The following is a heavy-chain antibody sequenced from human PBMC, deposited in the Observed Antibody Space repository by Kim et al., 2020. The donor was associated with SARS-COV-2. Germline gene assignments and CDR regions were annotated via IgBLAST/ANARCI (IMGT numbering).Heavy chain of an antibody. V-gene: IGHV2-5*01. D-gene: IGHD4-17*01. J-gene: IGHJ4*02. CDR3: AHSDDYGDGFDY. Sequence: RYSPSLKSRLTITKDTSKNQVVLTMTNMDPVDTATYYCAHSDDYGDGFDYWGQGTLVTVSS.